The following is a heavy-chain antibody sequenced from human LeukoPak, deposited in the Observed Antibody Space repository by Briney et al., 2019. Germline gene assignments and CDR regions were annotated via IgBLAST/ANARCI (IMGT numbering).Heavy chain of an antibody. D-gene: IGHD5-18*01. J-gene: IGHJ3*02. CDR1: GGSFSGYY. V-gene: IGHV4-34*01. Sequence: PPETLSLTCAVYGGSFSGYYWSWIRQPPGKGLEWIGEINHSGSTNYNPSLKSRVTISVDTSKNRFSLKLNSVTAADTAVYYCARGAPKEIQLWLRLRGVAFDIWGQGTMVTVSS. CDR2: INHSGST. CDR3: ARGAPKEIQLWLRLRGVAFDI.